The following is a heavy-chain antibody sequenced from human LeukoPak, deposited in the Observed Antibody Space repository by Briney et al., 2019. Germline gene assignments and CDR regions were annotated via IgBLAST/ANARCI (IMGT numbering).Heavy chain of an antibody. D-gene: IGHD3-9*01. V-gene: IGHV3-30-3*01. CDR3: AKDSKYYDILTGYFRVYGFDY. CDR1: GFTFSSYA. Sequence: GRSLRLSCAASGFTFSSYAMHWVRQAPGKGLEWVAVISYDGSNKYYADSVKGRFTISRDNSKNTLYLQMNSLRAEDTAVYYCAKDSKYYDILTGYFRVYGFDYWGQGTLVTVSS. J-gene: IGHJ4*02. CDR2: ISYDGSNK.